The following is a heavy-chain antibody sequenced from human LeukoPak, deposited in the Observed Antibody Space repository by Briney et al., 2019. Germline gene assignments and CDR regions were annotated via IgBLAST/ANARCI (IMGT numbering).Heavy chain of an antibody. CDR1: GFTFSSYS. Sequence: GGSLRLSCAASGFTFSSYSMNWVRQAPGKGLEWVSYISSSSSTIYYADSVKGRFTIPRDNAKNSLYLQMNSLRAEDTAVYYCSRDYDSSDKYTCYYYYYMDVWGKGTTVTVSS. CDR2: ISSSSSTI. D-gene: IGHD3-22*01. CDR3: SRDYDSSDKYTCYYYYYMDV. J-gene: IGHJ6*03. V-gene: IGHV3-48*01.